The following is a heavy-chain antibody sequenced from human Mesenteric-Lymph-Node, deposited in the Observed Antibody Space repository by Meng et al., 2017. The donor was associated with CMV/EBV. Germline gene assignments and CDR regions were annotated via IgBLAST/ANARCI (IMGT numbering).Heavy chain of an antibody. CDR1: GFTFSNYA. J-gene: IGHJ5*02. V-gene: IGHV3-30*04. Sequence: GESLKISCAVSGFTFSNYAIHWVRQAPGKGLEWVAVISYDGVNNNYADSVRGRFTISRDNSKNTLYLQMSSLRAEDTAVYYCARDACSSNSCYSQNNWFDPWGQGTLVTVSS. CDR2: ISYDGVNN. CDR3: ARDACSSNSCYSQNNWFDP. D-gene: IGHD2-2*01.